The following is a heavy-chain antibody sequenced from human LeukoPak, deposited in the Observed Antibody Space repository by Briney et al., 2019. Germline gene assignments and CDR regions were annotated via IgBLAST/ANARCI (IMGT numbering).Heavy chain of an antibody. V-gene: IGHV3-33*01. D-gene: IGHD3-10*01. J-gene: IGHJ4*02. CDR1: GFSFSSYG. Sequence: GGSLRLSCAASGFSFSSYGMHWVRQAPGKGLEWVAVIWYDGSKKYYADSVKGRFIISRDNSKNTLYLQMNSLRAEDTAVYYCARGSQYYGSGSYTFFDYWGQGALVTVSS. CDR2: IWYDGSKK. CDR3: ARGSQYYGSGSYTFFDY.